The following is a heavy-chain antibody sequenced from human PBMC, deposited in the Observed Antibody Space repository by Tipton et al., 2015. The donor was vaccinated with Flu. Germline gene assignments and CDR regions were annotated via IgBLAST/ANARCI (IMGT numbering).Heavy chain of an antibody. CDR3: AREYSSTSGDAPDI. J-gene: IGHJ3*02. Sequence: SLRLSCAASGFTFSSYEMNWVRQAPGKGLEWVSYISSSGSRMYYADSVKGRFTISRDNAKNSLYLQMNSLRAEDTAVYHCAREYSSTSGDAPDIWGQGTMVTVSS. CDR2: ISSSGSRM. D-gene: IGHD2-2*01. V-gene: IGHV3-48*03. CDR1: GFTFSSYE.